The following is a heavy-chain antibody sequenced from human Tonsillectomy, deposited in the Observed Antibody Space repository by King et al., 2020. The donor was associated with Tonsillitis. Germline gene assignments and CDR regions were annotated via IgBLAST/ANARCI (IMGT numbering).Heavy chain of an antibody. D-gene: IGHD3-10*01. CDR3: ARKAGVGYGPGSYFRSGYYYYMDV. CDR1: GFTFSSYN. J-gene: IGHJ6*03. CDR2: ISSSSGYI. Sequence: VQLVESGGGLVKPGGSLRLSCAASGFTFSSYNMNWVRQAPGKGLEWVSSISSSSGYIYYADSVKGRFTISRDNAKNSLYLQMNSLRAEDTAVYYCARKAGVGYGPGSYFRSGYYYYMDVWGKGTTVTVSS. V-gene: IGHV3-21*01.